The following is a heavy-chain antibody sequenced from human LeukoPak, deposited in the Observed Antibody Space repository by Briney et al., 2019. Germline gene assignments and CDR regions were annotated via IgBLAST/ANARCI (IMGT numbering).Heavy chain of an antibody. CDR3: ARSLPYGTTWYGRSDF. Sequence: GGSLRLSWAASGFPFNAYWMTWVRQAPGKGLEWVANIRQDGDTKYYVDSVKGRFTISRDNAMNSLYLQMNSLRAEDTAIYYCARSLPYGTTWYGRSDFWGQGTLVTVSS. V-gene: IGHV3-7*03. J-gene: IGHJ4*02. D-gene: IGHD6-13*01. CDR2: IRQDGDTK. CDR1: GFPFNAYW.